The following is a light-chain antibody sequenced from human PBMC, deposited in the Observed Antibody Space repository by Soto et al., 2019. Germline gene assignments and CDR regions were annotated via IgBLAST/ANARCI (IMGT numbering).Light chain of an antibody. J-gene: IGLJ1*01. CDR1: IIDVGGYNY. CDR2: DVN. V-gene: IGLV2-8*01. Sequence: QSALTQPASASGSPGQSVTISCTGTIIDVGGYNYVSWYQQHPGKAPKPIIYDVNKRPSGVPDRFSGSKSGNTASLTVPGLQTDDEADYYCNAYGGSNERSVYGPGTKVTVL. CDR3: NAYGGSNERSV.